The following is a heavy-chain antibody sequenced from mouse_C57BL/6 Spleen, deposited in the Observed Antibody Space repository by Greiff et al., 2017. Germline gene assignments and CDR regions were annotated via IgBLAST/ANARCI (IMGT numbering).Heavy chain of an antibody. Sequence: EVQLQQSGAELVRPGASVKLSCTASGFNIKDDYMHWVKQRPEQGLEWVGGIDPENGDTEYASKFPGKATITADTSSNTAYLQLSILTSEDTAVYYCTTSGYYGSRLFAYWGQGTLVTVSA. CDR1: GFNIKDDY. D-gene: IGHD1-1*01. CDR3: TTSGYYGSRLFAY. CDR2: IDPENGDT. J-gene: IGHJ3*01. V-gene: IGHV14-4*01.